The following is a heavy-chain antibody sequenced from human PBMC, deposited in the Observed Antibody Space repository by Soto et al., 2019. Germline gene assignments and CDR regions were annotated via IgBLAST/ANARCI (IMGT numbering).Heavy chain of an antibody. J-gene: IGHJ3*02. Sequence: GGSLRLSCAASGFTFDDYGMSWVRQAPGKGLEWVSGINWNGGSTGYADSVKGRFTISRDNAKNSLYLQMNSLRAEDTALYHCARAVGHAHDYGDYVDAFDIWGQGTMVTVSS. CDR3: ARAVGHAHDYGDYVDAFDI. CDR2: INWNGGST. D-gene: IGHD4-17*01. CDR1: GFTFDDYG. V-gene: IGHV3-20*01.